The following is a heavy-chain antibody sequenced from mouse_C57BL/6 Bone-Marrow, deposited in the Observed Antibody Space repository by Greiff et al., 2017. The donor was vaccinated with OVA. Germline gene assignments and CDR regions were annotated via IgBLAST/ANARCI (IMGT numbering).Heavy chain of an antibody. CDR3: ARSPAY. Sequence: QVQLKESGAELVRPGTSVKVSCTASGYAFTNSLIEWVKQRPGQGLEWIGVLNPGRGGPNSNEKFNGKATLTADKSSSTAYMQLRSLTSEDTAVYFCARSPAYWGQGTLVTVSA. CDR1: GYAFTNSL. CDR2: LNPGRGGP. V-gene: IGHV1-54*01. J-gene: IGHJ3*01.